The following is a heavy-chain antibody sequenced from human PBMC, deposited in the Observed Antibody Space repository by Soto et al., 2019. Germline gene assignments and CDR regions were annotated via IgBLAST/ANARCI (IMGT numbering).Heavy chain of an antibody. D-gene: IGHD1-1*01. CDR2: MNPNTGNS. CDR1: GYTFTSYD. Sequence: VKVSCKAFGYTFTSYDIYWVRQATGQGLEWMGWMNPNTGNSAYAQKFQGRVTVTSDTSINTVHMELSSLRSEDTAVYYCARRAETNGWNGFGADKYYFDFWGQGTLVTVSS. J-gene: IGHJ4*02. CDR3: ARRAETNGWNGFGADKYYFDF. V-gene: IGHV1-8*01.